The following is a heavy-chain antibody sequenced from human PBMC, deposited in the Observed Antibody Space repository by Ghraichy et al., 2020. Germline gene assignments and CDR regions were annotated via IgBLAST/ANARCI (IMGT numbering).Heavy chain of an antibody. V-gene: IGHV3-48*02. Sequence: GGSLRLSCAASGFTFSSYSMNWVRQAPGKGLEWVSYISSSSITIYYADSVKGRFTISRDNAKNSLYLQINSLRDEDTAVYYCARVGDYSNYVLFDYWGQGTLVTVSS. CDR2: ISSSSITI. CDR3: ARVGDYSNYVLFDY. D-gene: IGHD4-11*01. CDR1: GFTFSSYS. J-gene: IGHJ4*02.